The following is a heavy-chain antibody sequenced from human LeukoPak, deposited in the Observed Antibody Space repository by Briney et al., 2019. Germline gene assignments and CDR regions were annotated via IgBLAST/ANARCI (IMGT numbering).Heavy chain of an antibody. CDR3: AKVFRSGDLFVSDS. D-gene: IGHD4-17*01. V-gene: IGHV3-23*01. CDR1: GFTFSSYA. CDR2: ISGSGGDT. J-gene: IGHJ4*02. Sequence: GGSLRLSCAASGFTFSSYAMRWVRQAPGKWLEWVSGISGSGGDTYYADSVKGRFTISRDNSKNTLYLQMNILRAEDSAVYYCAKVFRSGDLFVSDSWGQGTLVTVSS.